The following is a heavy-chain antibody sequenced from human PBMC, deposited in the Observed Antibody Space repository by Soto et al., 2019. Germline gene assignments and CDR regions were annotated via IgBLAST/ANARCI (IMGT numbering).Heavy chain of an antibody. V-gene: IGHV4-28*01. J-gene: IGHJ5*02. Sequence: SETLSLTCAVSGYSISSSNWCGWIRQPPGKGLEWIGYIYYSGTTYYNPSLKSRVTMSVDTSKNQFSLKLSSVTAADTAVYYCARHPSDFWFDPWGQGTLVTVSS. CDR3: ARHPSDFWFDP. CDR1: GYSISSSNW. D-gene: IGHD2-21*02. CDR2: IYYSGTT.